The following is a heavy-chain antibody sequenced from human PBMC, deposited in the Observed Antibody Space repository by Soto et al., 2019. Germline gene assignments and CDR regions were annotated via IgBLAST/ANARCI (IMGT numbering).Heavy chain of an antibody. CDR3: ARGLGALSAFDI. Sequence: SETLSLTCTVSGGSISSGGYYWSWIRQHPGKGLEWIGYIYYSGSTYYNPSLKSRVTISVDTSKNQFSLKLSSVTAADTAVYYCARGLGALSAFDIWGQGTMVTVSS. V-gene: IGHV4-31*03. CDR2: IYYSGST. J-gene: IGHJ3*02. CDR1: GGSISSGGYY. D-gene: IGHD1-26*01.